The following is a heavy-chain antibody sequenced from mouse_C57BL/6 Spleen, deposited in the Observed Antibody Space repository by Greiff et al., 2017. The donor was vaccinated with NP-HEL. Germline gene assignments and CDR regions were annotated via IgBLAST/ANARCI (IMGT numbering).Heavy chain of an antibody. V-gene: IGHV1-69*01. CDR2: IDPSDSYT. Sequence: VQLQQSGAELVMPGASVKLSCKASGYTFTSYWMHWVKQRPGQGLEWIGEIDPSDSYTNYNQKFKGKSTLTVDKSSSTDYMQLSSLTSEDSAVYYCARGDDDDVDYAMDYLGQGTSVTVSS. CDR3: ARGDDDDVDYAMDY. D-gene: IGHD2-4*01. CDR1: GYTFTSYW. J-gene: IGHJ4*01.